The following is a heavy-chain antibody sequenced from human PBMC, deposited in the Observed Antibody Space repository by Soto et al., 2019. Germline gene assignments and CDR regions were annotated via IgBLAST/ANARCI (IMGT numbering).Heavy chain of an antibody. V-gene: IGHV1-69*02. CDR3: ARANGSAGDYSAFDI. Sequence: SVKVSCKASGGTFSSYTISWVRQAPGQGLEWMGRIIPILGIANYAQKFQGRVTITADKSTSTAYVELSSLRSEDTAVYYCARANGSAGDYSAFDIWGQGTMVTVSS. D-gene: IGHD4-17*01. CDR2: IIPILGIA. J-gene: IGHJ3*02. CDR1: GGTFSSYT.